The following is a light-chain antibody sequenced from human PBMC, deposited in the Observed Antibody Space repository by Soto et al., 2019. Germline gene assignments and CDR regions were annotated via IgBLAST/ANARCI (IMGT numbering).Light chain of an antibody. CDR3: ISYTSTSTLYV. J-gene: IGLJ1*01. V-gene: IGLV2-14*01. CDR2: DVS. CDR1: SSDVGGYNY. Sequence: ALTQPASVSGSPGQSITISCTGTSSDVGGYNYVSWYQQHPGKAHKLMIYDVSNRPSGVSNRFSGSKSGNTASLTISGLHAEDEDDYYCISYTSTSTLYVLGTGTKVTVL.